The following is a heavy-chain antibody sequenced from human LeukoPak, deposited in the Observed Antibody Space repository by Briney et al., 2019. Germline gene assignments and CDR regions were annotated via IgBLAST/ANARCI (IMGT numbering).Heavy chain of an antibody. D-gene: IGHD1-26*01. CDR3: ARGHEEWEVLQRAVHFDH. CDR1: GGSFSGYY. V-gene: IGHV4-34*01. Sequence: PSETLSLTCAVYGGSFSGYYWSWIRQPPGKGLEWIGEINHSGSINYNPSLKSRVTILLDTSKNQFSLRLSSVTAADTAVYFCARGHEEWEVLQRAVHFDHWGQGSLVTVSS. J-gene: IGHJ4*02. CDR2: INHSGSI.